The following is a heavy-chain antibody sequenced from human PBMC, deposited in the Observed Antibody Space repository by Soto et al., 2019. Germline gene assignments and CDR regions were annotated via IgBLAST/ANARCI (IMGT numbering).Heavy chain of an antibody. CDR2: INSNGYS. V-gene: IGHV4-59*08. CDR3: TRQGFGEVHGLVDV. CDR1: GGSITYE. Sequence: KLSGTPSLTCTVSGGSITYECSWMRLSPGKGLEWIGYINSNGYSSYNPSLKSRVTLSVDTSKNQFSLKLSSVTAADAAVYYCTRQGFGEVHGLVDVWGQGTTVTVSS. D-gene: IGHD3-10*01. J-gene: IGHJ6*02.